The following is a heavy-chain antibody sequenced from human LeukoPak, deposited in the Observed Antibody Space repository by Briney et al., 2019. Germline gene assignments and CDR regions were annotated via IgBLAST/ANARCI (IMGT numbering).Heavy chain of an antibody. CDR1: GFAFSGYT. J-gene: IGHJ3*02. CDR2: ISYDGSNK. V-gene: IGHV3-30-3*01. D-gene: IGHD1-26*01. CDR3: ARGWELLGAFDI. Sequence: GGSLRLSCAASGFAFSGYTMHWVRQAPGKGLEWVAVISYDGSNKYYADSVKGRFTISRDNSKNTLYLQMDSLRAEDTAVYYCARGWELLGAFDIWGQGTMVTVSS.